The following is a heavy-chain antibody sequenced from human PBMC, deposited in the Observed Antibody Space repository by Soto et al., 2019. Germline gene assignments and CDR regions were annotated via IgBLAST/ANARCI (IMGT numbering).Heavy chain of an antibody. Sequence: QVQLVQSGAEVKKPGASVKVSCKASGYTFTSYGISWVXQAXXXGLEWMGWISAYNGNTNYAQKLQGRVTMTTDTXXXXXXXXXXXXXXXXXXXXXXAXGXXXXXXSYWGQGTLVTVSS. CDR1: GYTFTSYG. CDR3: AXGXXXXXXSY. V-gene: IGHV1-18*01. CDR2: ISAYNGNT. J-gene: IGHJ4*02.